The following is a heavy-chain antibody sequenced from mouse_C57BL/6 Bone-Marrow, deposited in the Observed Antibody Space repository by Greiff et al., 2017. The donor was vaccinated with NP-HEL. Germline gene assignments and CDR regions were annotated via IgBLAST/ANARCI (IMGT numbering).Heavy chain of an antibody. Sequence: VQLQQSGAELVRPGASVKLSCTASGFNIKDYYMHWVKQRPEQGLEWIGRIDPEDGDTEYAPRFQGKATMTADTSSNTAYLQLSSLTSEDTAVYYCTTFITTVVADYWGQGTTLTVSS. CDR2: IDPEDGDT. J-gene: IGHJ2*01. V-gene: IGHV14-1*01. CDR3: TTFITTVVADY. CDR1: GFNIKDYY. D-gene: IGHD1-1*01.